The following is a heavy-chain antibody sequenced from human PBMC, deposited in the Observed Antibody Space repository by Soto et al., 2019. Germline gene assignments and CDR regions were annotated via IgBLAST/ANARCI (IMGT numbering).Heavy chain of an antibody. D-gene: IGHD2-21*02. V-gene: IGHV3-23*01. J-gene: IGHJ6*02. Sequence: GGSLRLSCAASGFTFSSYAMSWVRQAPGRGLEWVSAISGSGGSTYYADSVKGRFTISRDNSKNTLYLQMNSLRAEDTAVYYCAKDLSLVVTATRYYYYYGMDVWGQGTTVTVSS. CDR3: AKDLSLVVTATRYYYYYGMDV. CDR1: GFTFSSYA. CDR2: ISGSGGST.